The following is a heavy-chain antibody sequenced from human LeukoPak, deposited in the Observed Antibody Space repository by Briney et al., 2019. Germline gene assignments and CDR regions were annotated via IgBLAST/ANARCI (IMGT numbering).Heavy chain of an antibody. J-gene: IGHJ5*02. V-gene: IGHV4-59*12. Sequence: PSETLSLTCTVSGGSISSYYWSWIRQPPGKGLEWIGYIYYSGSTNYNPSLKSRVTISVDTSKNQFSLKLSSVTAADTAVYYCARDIAVAAPGWFDPWGQGTLVTVSS. CDR2: IYYSGST. D-gene: IGHD6-19*01. CDR1: GGSISSYY. CDR3: ARDIAVAAPGWFDP.